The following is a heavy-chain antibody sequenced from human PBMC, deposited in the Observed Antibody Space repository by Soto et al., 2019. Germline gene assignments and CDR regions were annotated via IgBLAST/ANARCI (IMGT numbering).Heavy chain of an antibody. CDR2: IYYSGST. CDR1: GCSISSGDYY. D-gene: IGHD1-7*01. Sequence: SETLSLTCTVSGCSISSGDYYWSWIRQPPGKGLEWIGYIYYSGSTYYNPSLKSRVTISVDTSKNQFSLKLSSVTAADTAVYYCAREIGNYPPYYCGMDVWGQGTTVTVSS. J-gene: IGHJ6*02. V-gene: IGHV4-30-4*01. CDR3: AREIGNYPPYYCGMDV.